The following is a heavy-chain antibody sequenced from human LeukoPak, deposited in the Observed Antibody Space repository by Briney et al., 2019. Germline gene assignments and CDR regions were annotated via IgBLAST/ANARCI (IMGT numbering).Heavy chain of an antibody. J-gene: IGHJ4*02. CDR3: ARGIAVATSYYFDY. CDR1: SGSISGSISSYY. CDR2: IYYSGST. D-gene: IGHD6-19*01. Sequence: PSETLSLTCTVSSGSISGSISSYYRNWIRQPPGKGLEWIGYIYYSGSTNYNPSLKSRVTISVDTSKDQFSLKLSSVTAADTALYYCARGIAVATSYYFDYWGQGTLVTVSS. V-gene: IGHV4-61*01.